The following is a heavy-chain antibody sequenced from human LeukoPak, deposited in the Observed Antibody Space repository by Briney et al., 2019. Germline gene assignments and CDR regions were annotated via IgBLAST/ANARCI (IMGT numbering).Heavy chain of an antibody. CDR1: GGSFSGYY. D-gene: IGHD3-16*01. CDR3: ARRRGTVDY. Sequence: SETLSLTCAVYGGSFSGYYWSWIRQPPGKGLEWIGEINHSGSTNHNPSLKSRVTISVDTSKNQFSLKLSSVTAADTAVYYCARRRGTVDYWGQGTLVTVSS. CDR2: INHSGST. V-gene: IGHV4-34*01. J-gene: IGHJ4*02.